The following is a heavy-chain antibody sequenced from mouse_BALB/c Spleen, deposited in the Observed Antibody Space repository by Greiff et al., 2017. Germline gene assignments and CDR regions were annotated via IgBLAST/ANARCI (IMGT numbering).Heavy chain of an antibody. Sequence: EVQLVESGGGLVKPGGSLKLSCAASGFTFSDYYMYWVRQTPEKRLEWVATISDGGSYTYYPDSVKGRFTISRDNAKNNLYLQMSSLKSEDTAMYYCAREGGTLSGFAYWGQGTLVTVSA. V-gene: IGHV5-4*02. CDR2: ISDGGSYT. CDR1: GFTFSDYY. J-gene: IGHJ3*01. D-gene: IGHD1-3*01. CDR3: AREGGTLSGFAY.